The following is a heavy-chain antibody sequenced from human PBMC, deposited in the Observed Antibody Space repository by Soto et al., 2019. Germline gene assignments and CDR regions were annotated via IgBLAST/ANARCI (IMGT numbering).Heavy chain of an antibody. D-gene: IGHD3-22*01. CDR2: IIPILGIA. Sequence: QVQLVQSGAEVKKPGSSVKVSCKASGGTFSSYTISWVRQAPGQGLEWMGRIIPILGIANYAQKFQGRVTITADKSTSTAYVELSSLRSEDTAVYYCAGDHYDSSGYYRYWGQGPLVTVSS. J-gene: IGHJ4*02. V-gene: IGHV1-69*08. CDR1: GGTFSSYT. CDR3: AGDHYDSSGYYRY.